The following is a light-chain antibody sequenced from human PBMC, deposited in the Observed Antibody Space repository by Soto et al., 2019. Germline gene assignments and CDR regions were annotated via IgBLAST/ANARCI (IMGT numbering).Light chain of an antibody. J-gene: IGKJ1*01. CDR2: HAS. CDR3: QQYNSFSPWT. CDR1: QSISRW. Sequence: DIQMTQSPSTLSASVGNRVTISFRASQSISRWLAWYQQKPGKAPTLLIYHASTLESGVPSRFSGSGSGTEFTLTISSLQPDDVATYYCQQYNSFSPWTFGQGTKVDIK. V-gene: IGKV1-5*01.